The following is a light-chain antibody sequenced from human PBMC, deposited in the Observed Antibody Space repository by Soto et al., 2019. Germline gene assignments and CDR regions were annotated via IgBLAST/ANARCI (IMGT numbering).Light chain of an antibody. CDR1: QGISDY. Sequence: DIQLTQSPSFLSASVGDRVTITCWASQGISDYLAWYQQEPGKAPKVLIYITSTLQSGVPSRFSGSGSGTEFTLTISNLQPEDSATYYCQQLRSYPLSFGGGTKVEI. CDR2: ITS. CDR3: QQLRSYPLS. V-gene: IGKV1-9*01. J-gene: IGKJ4*01.